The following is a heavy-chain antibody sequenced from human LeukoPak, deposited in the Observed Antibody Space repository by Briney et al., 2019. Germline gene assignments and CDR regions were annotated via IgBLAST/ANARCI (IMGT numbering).Heavy chain of an antibody. CDR2: TYYSGST. Sequence: SETLSLTCTVSGGSISSYYWSWIRQPPGKGLEWIGYTYYSGSTNYNPSLKSRVTISVDTSKNQFSLKLSSVTAADTAVYYCARDQDRVGFDYWGQGTLVTVSS. CDR3: ARDQDRVGFDY. CDR1: GGSISSYY. V-gene: IGHV4-59*01. D-gene: IGHD1-26*01. J-gene: IGHJ4*02.